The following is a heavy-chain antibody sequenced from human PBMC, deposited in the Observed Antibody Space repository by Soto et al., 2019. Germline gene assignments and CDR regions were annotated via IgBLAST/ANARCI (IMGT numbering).Heavy chain of an antibody. CDR3: ERRLIEAPEWFDP. V-gene: IGHV4-4*02. CDR2: IYHSGAT. Sequence: XGTLALTFVVSGGSISNKNWWTWFRQPPGKGLEWIAEIYHSGATNYNPSLRSRVTLSVDKSNNQVSLRLNSVTAADTAVYYCERRLIEAPEWFDPCAPGTLVTVSS. J-gene: IGHJ5*02. CDR1: GGSISNKNW. D-gene: IGHD6-6*01.